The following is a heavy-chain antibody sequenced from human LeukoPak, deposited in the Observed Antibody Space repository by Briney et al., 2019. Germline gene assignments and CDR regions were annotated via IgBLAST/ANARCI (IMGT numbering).Heavy chain of an antibody. CDR1: GGSFSGYY. Sequence: SETLSLTCAVYGGSFSGYYWSWIRQPPGKGLEWIGEINHSGSTNYNPSLKSRVTISVDMSKNQFSLKLSSVTAADTAVYYCARGYYDFWSGYYFGMDVWGQGTTVTVSS. D-gene: IGHD3-3*01. J-gene: IGHJ6*02. CDR2: INHSGST. CDR3: ARGYYDFWSGYYFGMDV. V-gene: IGHV4-34*01.